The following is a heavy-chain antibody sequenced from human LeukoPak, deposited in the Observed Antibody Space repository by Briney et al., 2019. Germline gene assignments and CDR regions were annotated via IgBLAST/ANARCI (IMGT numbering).Heavy chain of an antibody. CDR3: ASWSVTEGVDY. D-gene: IGHD3-3*01. V-gene: IGHV4-4*07. J-gene: IGHJ4*02. Sequence: SETLSLTCTVSGGSLSSYYWSWIRQPAGKGLEWIGRIYTSGSTNYNPSLKSRVTMSVDTSKNQFSLKPSSVTAADTAVYYCASWSVTEGVDYWGQGTLVTVSS. CDR1: GGSLSSYY. CDR2: IYTSGST.